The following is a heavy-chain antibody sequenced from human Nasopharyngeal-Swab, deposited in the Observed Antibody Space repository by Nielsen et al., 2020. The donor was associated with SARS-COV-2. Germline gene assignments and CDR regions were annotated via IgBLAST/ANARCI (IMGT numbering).Heavy chain of an antibody. Sequence: SDTLSLTCTVPGGSISSSSYYWGWIRQPPGKGLEWIGSIYYSGSTYYNPSLKSRVTISVDTSKNQFSQKLSSVTAADTTVYYCARDSEYSSGWFDYWGQGTLVTVSS. V-gene: IGHV4-39*07. CDR2: IYYSGST. D-gene: IGHD6-25*01. CDR1: GGSISSSSYY. CDR3: ARDSEYSSGWFDY. J-gene: IGHJ5*01.